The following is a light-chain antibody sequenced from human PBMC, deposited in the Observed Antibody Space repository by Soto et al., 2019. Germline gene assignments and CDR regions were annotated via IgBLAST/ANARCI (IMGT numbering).Light chain of an antibody. J-gene: IGLJ3*02. Sequence: QSVLTQPPSVSGAPGQRVTISCTGSRSNIGAGYDVHWYQQLPGTAPKLLIYGNSNRRSGVPDRFSGSKSGTSASLAINVLQAEDGADYYCQSYDSSLSGWVFGGGTKLTVL. V-gene: IGLV1-40*01. CDR2: GNS. CDR1: RSNIGAGYD. CDR3: QSYDSSLSGWV.